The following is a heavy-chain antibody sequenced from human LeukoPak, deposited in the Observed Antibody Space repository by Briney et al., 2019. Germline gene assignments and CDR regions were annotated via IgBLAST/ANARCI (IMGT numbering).Heavy chain of an antibody. CDR2: INPNSGGT. Sequence: ASVKVSCKASGYTFTVYYIHWVRQAPGQGLEWMGRINPNSGGTNYAQTFQGRVTMTRDTSISTAYIELSRLSSDDTAVYYCARDGKETADRNTALDYWGQGSLVTVSS. D-gene: IGHD2-21*02. V-gene: IGHV1-2*06. CDR3: ARDGKETADRNTALDY. CDR1: GYTFTVYY. J-gene: IGHJ4*02.